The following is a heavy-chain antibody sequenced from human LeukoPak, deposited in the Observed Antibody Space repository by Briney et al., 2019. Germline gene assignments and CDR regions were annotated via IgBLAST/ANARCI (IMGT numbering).Heavy chain of an antibody. V-gene: IGHV3-23*01. CDR1: GFTFSSYA. CDR3: AKDGWIRIFGVVITNWFDP. D-gene: IGHD3-3*01. CDR2: ISGCGGST. J-gene: IGHJ5*02. Sequence: GGSLRLSCAASGFTFSSYAMSWVRQAPGKGLEWVSAISGCGGSTYYADSVKGRFTISRDNSKNTLYLQMNSLRAEDTAVYYCAKDGWIRIFGVVITNWFDPRGQGTLVTVSS.